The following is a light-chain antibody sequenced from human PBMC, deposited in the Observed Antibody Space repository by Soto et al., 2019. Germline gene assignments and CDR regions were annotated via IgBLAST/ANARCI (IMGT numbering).Light chain of an antibody. CDR2: GAS. J-gene: IGKJ5*01. CDR1: QSVGSH. CDR3: QQYNNWPL. V-gene: IGKV3-15*01. Sequence: EIVLTQSPATLSLSPGERATLSCRASQSVGSHLAWFQQRPGQAPRLLIYGASTRATGIPARFSGSGSGTEFTLTISSLQSEDFAVYYCQQYNNWPLFGQGTRLEIK.